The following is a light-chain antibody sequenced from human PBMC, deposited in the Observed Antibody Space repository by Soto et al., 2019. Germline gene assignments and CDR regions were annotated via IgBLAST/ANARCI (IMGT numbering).Light chain of an antibody. CDR2: EVT. CDR1: SRDIGTSNL. CDR3: YSITGISTSLLV. Sequence: QSVLTQPASVSGSSGQSITISCSGTSRDIGTSNLVSWYQQYPGKAPKLIIYEVTKRPSGISYRFSGSKSGNTASLTISGLQPEDEATYYCYSITGISTSLLVFRTSTKHTV. J-gene: IGLJ1*01. V-gene: IGLV2-23*02.